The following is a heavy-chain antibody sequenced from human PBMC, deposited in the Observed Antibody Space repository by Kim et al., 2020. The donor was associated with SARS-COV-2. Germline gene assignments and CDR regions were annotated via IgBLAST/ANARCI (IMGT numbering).Heavy chain of an antibody. J-gene: IGHJ4*02. CDR2: IRSHGRET. Sequence: GGSLRLSCSASGFSFSKYAMHWVRQAPGKGLEYVSAIRSHGRETYYAGSVQGRFTISRDNSKNTLYLQMSSLRPEDTAVYYCVKDRRFLESLSTRFFDFWGQGTLVTVSS. D-gene: IGHD3-3*01. CDR3: VKDRRFLESLSTRFFDF. V-gene: IGHV3-64D*09. CDR1: GFSFSKYA.